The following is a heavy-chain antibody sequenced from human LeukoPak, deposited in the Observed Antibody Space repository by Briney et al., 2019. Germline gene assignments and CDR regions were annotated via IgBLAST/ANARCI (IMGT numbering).Heavy chain of an antibody. CDR3: ARGNPLYSSSWHDWFDP. CDR1: GGSISSGGYY. D-gene: IGHD6-13*01. V-gene: IGHV4-31*03. J-gene: IGHJ5*02. CDR2: IYYSGST. Sequence: SETLSLTCTVSGGSISSGGYYWSWIRQHPGKGLEWIGYIYYSGSTYYNPSLKSRVTISVDTSKNQFSLKLSSVTAADTAVYYCARGNPLYSSSWHDWFDPWGQGTLVTVSS.